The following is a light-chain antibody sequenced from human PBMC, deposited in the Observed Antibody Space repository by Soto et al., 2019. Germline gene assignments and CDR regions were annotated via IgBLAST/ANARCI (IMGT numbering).Light chain of an antibody. CDR2: VAS. CDR3: QQYGSSPPWT. J-gene: IGKJ1*01. CDR1: QSVSNNF. Sequence: IVLTQPPCTRSLSPGERAALSCGASQSVSNNFLAWYQQKPGQAPRLLIYVASSSATGIPDRFSGSGSGTDFTLTISRLEPEDFAVYYCQQYGSSPPWTFGQGTKVDI. V-gene: IGKV3-20*01.